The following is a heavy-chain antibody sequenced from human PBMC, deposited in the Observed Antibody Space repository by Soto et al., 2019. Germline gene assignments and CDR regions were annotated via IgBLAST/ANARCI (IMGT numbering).Heavy chain of an antibody. CDR3: ARRRGWESNSGYPDY. CDR1: GYSFTSYW. D-gene: IGHD3-22*01. J-gene: IGHJ4*02. V-gene: IGHV5-51*01. Sequence: GESLKISCKCSGYSFTSYWIGWVRQMPGKGLEWMGIIYPGDSDTRYSPSFQGQVTISADKSISTAYLQWSSLKASDTAMYYCARRRGWESNSGYPDYWGQGTLVTVYS. CDR2: IYPGDSDT.